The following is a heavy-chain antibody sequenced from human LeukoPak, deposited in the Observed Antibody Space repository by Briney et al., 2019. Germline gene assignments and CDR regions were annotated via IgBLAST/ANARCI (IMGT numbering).Heavy chain of an antibody. CDR2: INPSGGST. Sequence: ASVKVSCKASGYTFTSYYMHWVRQAPGQGLEWMGIINPSGGSTSYAQKFQGRVTMTRDTSTGTVYMELSSLRSEDTAVYYCARDSSSWVFSNYYYYGMDVWGQGATVTVSS. D-gene: IGHD6-13*01. V-gene: IGHV1-46*01. J-gene: IGHJ6*02. CDR1: GYTFTSYY. CDR3: ARDSSSWVFSNYYYYGMDV.